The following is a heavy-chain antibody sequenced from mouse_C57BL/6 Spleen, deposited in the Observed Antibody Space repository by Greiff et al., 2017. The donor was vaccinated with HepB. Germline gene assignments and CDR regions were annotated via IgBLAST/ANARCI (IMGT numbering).Heavy chain of an antibody. Sequence: VQLQQPGAELVMPGASVKLSCKASGYTFTSYWMHWVKQRPGQGLEWIGEIDPSDSYTNYNQKFKGKSTLTVDKSSSTAYMQLSSLTSEDSAVYYCARGQLLYYAMDYWGQGTSVTVSS. D-gene: IGHD3-2*01. CDR3: ARGQLLYYAMDY. CDR2: IDPSDSYT. CDR1: GYTFTSYW. V-gene: IGHV1-69*01. J-gene: IGHJ4*01.